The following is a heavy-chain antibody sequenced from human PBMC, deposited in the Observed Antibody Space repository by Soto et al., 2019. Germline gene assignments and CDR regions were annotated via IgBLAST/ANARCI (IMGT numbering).Heavy chain of an antibody. V-gene: IGHV3-23*01. CDR2: ISGSGDST. Sequence: EVQLLESGGGLVQPGGSLRLSCAASGFTFSSYAMRWVRQAPVKGLEWVSAISGSGDSTYYADSVKGRFTISRDNSKNTLYLQMHTLRAEDTAVYYCASRGSGSYYDYWGQGNLVSVSS. CDR1: GFTFSSYA. J-gene: IGHJ4*02. CDR3: ASRGSGSYYDY. D-gene: IGHD1-26*01.